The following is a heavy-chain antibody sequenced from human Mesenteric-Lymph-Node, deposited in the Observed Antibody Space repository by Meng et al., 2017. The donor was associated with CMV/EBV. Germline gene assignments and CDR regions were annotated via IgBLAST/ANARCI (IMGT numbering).Heavy chain of an antibody. CDR3: ATVDGADWLFPNYFEY. J-gene: IGHJ4*02. Sequence: SGYTFTNVAMNWVRQPPRQGLEWMGWINTNTGTPTYAQAFTGRFVFSLDTSVSTTYLHVRSLKAEDTAVYYCATVDGADWLFPNYFEYWGQGTLVTVSS. CDR2: INTNTGTP. V-gene: IGHV7-4-1*02. CDR1: GYTFTNVA. D-gene: IGHD3-9*01.